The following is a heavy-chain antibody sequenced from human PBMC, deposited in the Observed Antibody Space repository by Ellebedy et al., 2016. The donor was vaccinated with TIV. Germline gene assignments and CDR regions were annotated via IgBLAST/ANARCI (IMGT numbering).Heavy chain of an antibody. CDR3: ARRSSRNVMDV. V-gene: IGHV6-1*01. J-gene: IGHJ6*02. CDR2: TYYRSKWYN. CDR1: GDSVSSNSTG. Sequence: MPSETLSLTCAISGDSVSSNSTGWNWIRQSPSIGLEWLGRTYYRSKWYNDYAVSVKSRITINPDTSKNQFSLQLNSVTPEDTAVYYCARRSSRNVMDVWGQGTTVTVSS. D-gene: IGHD6-13*01.